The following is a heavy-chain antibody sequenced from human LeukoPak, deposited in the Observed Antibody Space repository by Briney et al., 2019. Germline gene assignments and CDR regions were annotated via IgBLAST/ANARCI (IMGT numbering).Heavy chain of an antibody. J-gene: IGHJ6*03. CDR2: INHSGST. D-gene: IGHD3-10*01. V-gene: IGHV4-34*01. CDR1: GGSFSGYY. Sequence: SETLSLTCAVYGGSFSGYYWSWIRQPPGKGLEWIGEINHSGSTNYNPSLKSRVTISVDTSKNQFSLKLSSVTAADTAVYYCARAYYYGSGRAPIVQAASYYMDVWGKGTTVTVSS. CDR3: ARAYYYGSGRAPIVQAASYYMDV.